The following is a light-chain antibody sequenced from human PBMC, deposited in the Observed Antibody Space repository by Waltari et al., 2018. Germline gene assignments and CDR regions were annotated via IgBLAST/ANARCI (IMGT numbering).Light chain of an antibody. CDR3: SSYTSSSTFWV. J-gene: IGLJ1*01. CDR2: DVS. Sequence: QSALTQPASVSGSPGPSITISCPGTSSDVGGYNYVSWYQQHPGKAPQLIIYDVSNRPSGFSNRFSGSKSGNTASLTISGLQAEDEADYYCSSYTSSSTFWVFGTGTKVTVL. CDR1: SSDVGGYNY. V-gene: IGLV2-14*03.